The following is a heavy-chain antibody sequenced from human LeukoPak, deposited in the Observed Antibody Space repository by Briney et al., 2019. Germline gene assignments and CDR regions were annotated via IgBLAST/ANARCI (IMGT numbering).Heavy chain of an antibody. CDR1: GFTFSNAW. V-gene: IGHV3-73*01. Sequence: SGGSLRLSCAASGFTFSNAWMSWVRQAPGKGLEWVGRIRSKANSYATAYAASVKGRFTISRDDSKNTAYLQMNSLKTEDTAVYYCTRTGSSWAFDYWGQGTLVTVSS. CDR2: IRSKANSYAT. J-gene: IGHJ4*02. D-gene: IGHD6-13*01. CDR3: TRTGSSWAFDY.